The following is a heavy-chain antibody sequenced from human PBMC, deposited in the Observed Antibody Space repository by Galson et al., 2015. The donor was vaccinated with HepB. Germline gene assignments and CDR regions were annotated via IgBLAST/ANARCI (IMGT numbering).Heavy chain of an antibody. D-gene: IGHD6-6*01. CDR2: IIPIFGTA. CDR3: AKLGYSSSSPGYYYYGMDV. J-gene: IGHJ6*02. V-gene: IGHV1-69*06. CDR1: GGTFSSYA. Sequence: SVKVSCKASGGTFSSYAISWVRQAPGQGLEWMGGIIPIFGTANYAQKFQGRVTITADKSTSTAYMELSSLRSEDTAVYYCAKLGYSSSSPGYYYYGMDVWGQGTTVTVSS.